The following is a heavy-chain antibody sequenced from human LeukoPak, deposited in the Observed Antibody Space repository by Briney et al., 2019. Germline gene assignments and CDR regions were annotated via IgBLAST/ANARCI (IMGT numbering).Heavy chain of an antibody. CDR3: ARVRYSGSHLLDY. Sequence: ASVKVSCXASGYTFTGYYLHWVRQAPGQGLEWMGWINPNSGGTNYAQKFQGRVTMTRDTSISTAYMELSRLRSDDTAVYYCARVRYSGSHLLDYWGQGTLVTVSS. D-gene: IGHD1-26*01. CDR1: GYTFTGYY. J-gene: IGHJ4*02. CDR2: INPNSGGT. V-gene: IGHV1-2*02.